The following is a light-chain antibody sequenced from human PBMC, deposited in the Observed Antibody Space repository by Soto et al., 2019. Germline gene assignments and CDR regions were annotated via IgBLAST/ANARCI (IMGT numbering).Light chain of an antibody. V-gene: IGKV3-20*01. CDR2: GAS. CDR3: HQYGSSPWT. J-gene: IGKJ1*01. Sequence: EIVMTQSPATLSLSPGERATLSCRASQSVSSNLAWYQQKPGQAPRLLIFGASTRATGIPDRFSGSGSGTDFTLTISRLEPEDFAVYYCHQYGSSPWTFGQGTKVDNK. CDR1: QSVSSN.